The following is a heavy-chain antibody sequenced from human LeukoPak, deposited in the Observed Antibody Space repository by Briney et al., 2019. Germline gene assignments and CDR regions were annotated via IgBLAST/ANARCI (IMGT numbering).Heavy chain of an antibody. D-gene: IGHD4-17*01. Sequence: GGSLRLSCAASGFTFSSYGMSWVRQAPGKGLEWVSAISGSGGSTYYADSVKGRFTISRDNAKNSLYLQMNSLRAEDTAVYYCARDRGVTTRAAFDYWGQGTLVTVSS. CDR2: ISGSGGST. CDR3: ARDRGVTTRAAFDY. J-gene: IGHJ4*02. V-gene: IGHV3-23*01. CDR1: GFTFSSYG.